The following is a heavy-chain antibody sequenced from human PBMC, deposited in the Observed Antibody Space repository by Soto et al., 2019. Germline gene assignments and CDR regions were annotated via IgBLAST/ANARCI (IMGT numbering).Heavy chain of an antibody. V-gene: IGHV1-69*13. D-gene: IGHD6-13*01. J-gene: IGHJ5*02. CDR1: GGTFSSYA. CDR2: IIPIFGTA. Sequence: ASVKVSCKASGGTFSSYAISWVRQAPGQGLEWMGGIIPIFGTANYAQKFQGRVTITADESTSTAYMELSSLRSEDTAVYYCATAYSSSLNWFDPWGQGTLVTVSS. CDR3: ATAYSSSLNWFDP.